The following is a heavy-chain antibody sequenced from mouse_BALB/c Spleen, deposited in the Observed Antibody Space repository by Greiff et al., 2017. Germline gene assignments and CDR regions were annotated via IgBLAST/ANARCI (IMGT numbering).Heavy chain of an antibody. J-gene: IGHJ2*01. CDR3: ARPLEGYYFDY. CDR1: GYTFTDYY. V-gene: IGHV1-19*01. Sequence: EVQLQQSGPELVKPGASVKMSCKASGYTFTDYYMDWVKQSHGESFEWIGRVNPYNGGTSYNQKFKGKATLTVDKSSSTAYMELNSLTSEDSAVYYCARPLEGYYFDYWGQGTTLTVSS. CDR2: VNPYNGGT.